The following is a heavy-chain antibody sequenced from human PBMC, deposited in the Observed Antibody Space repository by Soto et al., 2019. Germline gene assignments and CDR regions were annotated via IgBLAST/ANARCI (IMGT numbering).Heavy chain of an antibody. D-gene: IGHD1-1*01. CDR2: IYNSGTT. Sequence: SETLSLTCVVSGYFISSGYNWGGSRQPGGKGVEWIGSIYNSGTTYYNPSMKRRVTLSIDTSKNEFSLRLNSVTAADTAVYYCARDSYNLSDYWGQGALVTVSS. J-gene: IGHJ4*02. V-gene: IGHV4-38-2*02. CDR1: GYFISSGYN. CDR3: ARDSYNLSDY.